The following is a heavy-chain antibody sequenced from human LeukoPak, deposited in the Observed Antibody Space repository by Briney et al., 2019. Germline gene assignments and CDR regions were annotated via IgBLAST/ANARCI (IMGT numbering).Heavy chain of an antibody. J-gene: IGHJ4*02. CDR3: AKSDVTMVRGVIDY. D-gene: IGHD3-10*01. Sequence: PGGTLRLSCAASGFTFSSYWMSWARQAPGKGLEWVAFIRYDGSNKYYADSVKGRFTISRDNSKNTLYLQMNSLRAEDTAMYYRAKSDVTMVRGVIDYWGQGTLVTVSS. V-gene: IGHV3-30*02. CDR2: IRYDGSNK. CDR1: GFTFSSYW.